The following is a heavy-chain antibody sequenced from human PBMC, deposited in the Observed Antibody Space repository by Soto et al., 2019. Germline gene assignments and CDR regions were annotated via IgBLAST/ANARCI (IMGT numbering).Heavy chain of an antibody. CDR1: GYTFTSYG. Sequence: RASVKVSCKASGYTFTSYGISWVRQAPGQGLEWMGWISAYNGNTNYAQKLQGRVTMTTDTSTSTAYMELRSLRSDDTAVYYCARLAALGTTGTTRDYYYYYGMDVWG. J-gene: IGHJ6*02. D-gene: IGHD1-1*01. CDR2: ISAYNGNT. CDR3: ARLAALGTTGTTRDYYYYYGMDV. V-gene: IGHV1-18*01.